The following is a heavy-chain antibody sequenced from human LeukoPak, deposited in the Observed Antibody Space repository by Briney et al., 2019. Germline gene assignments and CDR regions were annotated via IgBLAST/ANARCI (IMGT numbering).Heavy chain of an antibody. V-gene: IGHV4-39*01. D-gene: IGHD6-6*01. CDR3: ARLSKSIAARRATDY. Sequence: PSETLSLTCTVSGGSISSSSYYWGWIRQPPGKGLEWIGSIYYSGSTYYNPSLKSRVTISVDTSKNRFSLKLSSVTAADTAVYYCARLSKSIAARRATDYWGQGTLVTVSS. CDR1: GGSISSSSYY. J-gene: IGHJ4*02. CDR2: IYYSGST.